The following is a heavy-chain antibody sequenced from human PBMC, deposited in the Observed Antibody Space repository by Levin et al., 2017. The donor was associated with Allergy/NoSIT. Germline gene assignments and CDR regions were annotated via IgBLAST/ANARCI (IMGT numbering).Heavy chain of an antibody. CDR1: GFTFSDYY. CDR2: ISSSSSYT. CDR3: ARESQNYDILTGYHNYYMDV. Sequence: GGSLRLSCAASGFTFSDYYMSWIRQAPGKGLEWVSYISSSSSYTNYADSVKGRFTISRDNAKNSLYLQMNSLRAEDTAVYYCARESQNYDILTGYHNYYMDVWGKGTTVTVSS. J-gene: IGHJ6*03. V-gene: IGHV3-11*05. D-gene: IGHD3-9*01.